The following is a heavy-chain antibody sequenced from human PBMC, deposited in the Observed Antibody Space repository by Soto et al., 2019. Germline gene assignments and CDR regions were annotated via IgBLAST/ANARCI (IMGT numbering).Heavy chain of an antibody. CDR3: ARDAREYSSGWYFDY. Sequence: GESLKISCAASGFTVSSNYMSWVCQAPGKGLEWVSVIYSGGSTYYADSVKGRFTISRDNSKNTLYLQMNSLRAEDTAVYYCARDAREYSSGWYFDYWGQGTLVTVSS. V-gene: IGHV3-66*01. CDR2: IYSGGST. CDR1: GFTVSSNY. J-gene: IGHJ4*02. D-gene: IGHD6-19*01.